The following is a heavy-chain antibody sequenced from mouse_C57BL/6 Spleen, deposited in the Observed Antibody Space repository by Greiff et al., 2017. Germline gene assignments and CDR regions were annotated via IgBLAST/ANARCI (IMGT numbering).Heavy chain of an antibody. CDR3: ERYGTTVVEDYAMDY. CDR1: GYAFSSYW. Sequence: VQLQQSGAELVKPGASVKISCKASGYAFSSYWMNWVKQRPGKGLEWIGQIYPGDGDTNYNGTFKGKATLTADKSSSTAYMQLSSLTSEDSAVYFCERYGTTVVEDYAMDYWGQGTSVTVSS. V-gene: IGHV1-80*01. D-gene: IGHD1-1*01. J-gene: IGHJ4*01. CDR2: IYPGDGDT.